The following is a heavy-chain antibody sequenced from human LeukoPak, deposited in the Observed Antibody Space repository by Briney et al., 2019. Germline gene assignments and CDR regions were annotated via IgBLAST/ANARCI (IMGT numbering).Heavy chain of an antibody. D-gene: IGHD2-15*01. Sequence: PGGSLRLSCAASGFTFSSYAMHWVRQAPGKGLEWVAVISYDGSNKYYADSVKGRFTISSDNSKNTLYLQMNSLRAEDTAVYYCARDLGPRYCSGGSCYTGYYYYYGMDVWGQGTTVTVSS. J-gene: IGHJ6*02. CDR2: ISYDGSNK. CDR1: GFTFSSYA. V-gene: IGHV3-30-3*01. CDR3: ARDLGPRYCSGGSCYTGYYYYYGMDV.